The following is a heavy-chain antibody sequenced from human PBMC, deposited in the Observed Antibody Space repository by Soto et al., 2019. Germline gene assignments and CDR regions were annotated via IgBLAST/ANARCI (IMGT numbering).Heavy chain of an antibody. D-gene: IGHD6-19*01. CDR3: ARHSENSGWYFAFDI. CDR1: GGSISSYY. CDR2: IYYSGST. Sequence: QVQLQESGPGLVKPSETLSLTCTVSGGSISSYYWSWIRQPPGKGLEWIGYIYYSGSTNYNPSLKSRVTISVDTSKIQLSLMLCSVTVADTAVYYCARHSENSGWYFAFDIWVQGTMVTVSS. J-gene: IGHJ3*02. V-gene: IGHV4-59*08.